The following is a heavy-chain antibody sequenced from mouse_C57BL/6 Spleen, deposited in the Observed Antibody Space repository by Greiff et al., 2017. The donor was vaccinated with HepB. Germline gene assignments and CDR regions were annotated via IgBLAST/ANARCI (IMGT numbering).Heavy chain of an antibody. V-gene: IGHV2-9*01. CDR3: AKRRKYGNYEDYAMDY. J-gene: IGHJ4*01. Sequence: VQLVESGPGLVAPSQRLSITCTVSGFSLTSYGVDWVRPPPGKGLEWLGVIWGGGSTNYNSALMSRLSISKDNSKSHVFLKMNSLQTDDTAMYYCAKRRKYGNYEDYAMDYWGQGTSGTVSS. D-gene: IGHD2-1*01. CDR1: GFSLTSYG. CDR2: IWGGGST.